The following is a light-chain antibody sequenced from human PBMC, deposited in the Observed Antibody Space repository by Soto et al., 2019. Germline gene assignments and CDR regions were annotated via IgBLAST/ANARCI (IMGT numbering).Light chain of an antibody. CDR2: GAS. V-gene: IGKV3-20*01. J-gene: IGKJ5*01. CDR1: QSVSSSY. CDR3: QQYDTSSVT. Sequence: EVVLTQSPGTLSLSPGERATLSCRASQSVSSSYLAWYQQKPGQAPRLLIYGASSRTTGISDRFTGSGSGTDFTLTISRLEPEDFAVYYCQQYDTSSVTFGQGTRLAI.